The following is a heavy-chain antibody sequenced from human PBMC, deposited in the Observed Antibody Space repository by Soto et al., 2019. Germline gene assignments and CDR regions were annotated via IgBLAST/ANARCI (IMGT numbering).Heavy chain of an antibody. J-gene: IGHJ5*02. CDR3: ASGLNRGSYWNWFDP. Sequence: PSETLSLTCTVSGGSISSYYWSWIRQPPGKGLEWIGYIYYSGSTNYNPSLKSRVTISVDTSKNQFSLKLSSVTAADTAVYYCASGLNRGSYWNWFDPWGQGTLVTVSS. CDR2: IYYSGST. CDR1: GGSISSYY. D-gene: IGHD1-26*01. V-gene: IGHV4-59*01.